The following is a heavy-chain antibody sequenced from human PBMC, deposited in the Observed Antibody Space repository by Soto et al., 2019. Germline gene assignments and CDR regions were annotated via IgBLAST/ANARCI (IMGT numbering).Heavy chain of an antibody. CDR1: GGTFSSYA. CDR3: ARGLTMVRGVILDAFDI. J-gene: IGHJ3*02. V-gene: IGHV1-69*05. Sequence: ASVKVSCKASGGTFSSYAISWVRQAPGQGLEWMGGIIPIFGTANYAQKFQGRVTITRDTSASTAYMELSSLRSEDTAVYYCARGLTMVRGVILDAFDIWGQGTMDTVSS. CDR2: IIPIFGTA. D-gene: IGHD3-10*01.